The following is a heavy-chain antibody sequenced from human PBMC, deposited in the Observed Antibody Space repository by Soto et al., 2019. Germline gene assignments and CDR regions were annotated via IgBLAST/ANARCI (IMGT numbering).Heavy chain of an antibody. D-gene: IGHD2-15*01. CDR3: AKGGYCSGGSCPYNWFDP. Sequence: EVQLLESGGGLVQPGGSLRLSCAASGFTFSSYAMSWVRQATGKGLEWVSAISGSGGSTYYADSVKGRFTISRDNSKNTLYLQMNSVRAEDTAVYYCAKGGYCSGGSCPYNWFDPWGQGTLVTVSS. J-gene: IGHJ5*02. V-gene: IGHV3-23*01. CDR1: GFTFSSYA. CDR2: ISGSGGST.